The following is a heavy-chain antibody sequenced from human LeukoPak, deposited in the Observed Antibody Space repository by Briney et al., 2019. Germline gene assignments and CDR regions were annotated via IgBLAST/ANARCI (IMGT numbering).Heavy chain of an antibody. J-gene: IGHJ5*02. CDR1: GFTFSSYD. D-gene: IGHD6-25*01. CDR3: AKDLSPAVAADWFDP. CDR2: ISGSGSGT. Sequence: GGSLRLSCAASGFTFSSYDMSWVRQAPGKGLEWVSAISGSGSGTYYADSVKGRFIISRDNSKNMLYLQMSNLRAEDTAVYYCAKDLSPAVAADWFDPWDQGTLVTVSS. V-gene: IGHV3-23*01.